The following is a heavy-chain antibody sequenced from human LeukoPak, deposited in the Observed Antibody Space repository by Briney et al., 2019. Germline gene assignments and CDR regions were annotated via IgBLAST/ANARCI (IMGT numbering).Heavy chain of an antibody. D-gene: IGHD4/OR15-4a*01. CDR2: INPNTGGT. Sequence: ASVKVSCKASGYTFTGYFVHWVRQAPGQGLQWMGWINPNTGGTNYAQKFQGRVTMTRDTSISIAYMELSRLRSDDTAVYYCASGDYGDPPLNYWGQGTLVTVSS. CDR3: ASGDYGDPPLNY. V-gene: IGHV1-2*02. CDR1: GYTFTGYF. J-gene: IGHJ4*02.